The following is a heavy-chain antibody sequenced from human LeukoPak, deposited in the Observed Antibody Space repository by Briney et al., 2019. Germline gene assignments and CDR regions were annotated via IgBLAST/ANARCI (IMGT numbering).Heavy chain of an antibody. V-gene: IGHV3-23*01. CDR2: ISGSGGST. J-gene: IGHJ4*02. CDR1: GFTFSSYE. CDR3: AKGRGGVYDY. D-gene: IGHD5/OR15-5a*01. Sequence: GGSLRLSCAASGFTFSSYEMNWVRQAPGKGLEWVSGISGSGGSTYYADSVKGRFTISRDNSKHTLYLQMNSLRAEDTAVYYCAKGRGGVYDYWGQGTLVTVSS.